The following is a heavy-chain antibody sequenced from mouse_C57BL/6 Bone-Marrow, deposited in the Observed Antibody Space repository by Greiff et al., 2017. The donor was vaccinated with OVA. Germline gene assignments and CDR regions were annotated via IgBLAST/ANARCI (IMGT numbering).Heavy chain of an antibody. CDR1: GYSITSDY. V-gene: IGHV3-8*01. D-gene: IGHD1-1*01. CDR2: IRYSGST. CDR3: ARHGSSVSYWYFDV. Sequence: EVHLVESGPGLAKPSQTLSLTCSVTGYSITSDYWNWIRKFPGHKLEYMGYIRYSGSTYYNPSLKSRISITRDTSKNQYYLQLNSVTTEETATYYCARHGSSVSYWYFDVGGTGTTVTVSS. J-gene: IGHJ1*03.